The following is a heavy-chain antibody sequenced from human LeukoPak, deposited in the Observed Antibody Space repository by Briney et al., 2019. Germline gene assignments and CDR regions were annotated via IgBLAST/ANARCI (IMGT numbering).Heavy chain of an antibody. D-gene: IGHD3-10*01. CDR2: VYYSGST. CDR3: ARVGYYYGSGSAYYYYYMDV. V-gene: IGHV4-59*01. CDR1: GGSISSYY. Sequence: SETLSLTCNVSGGSISSYYWSWIRQSPGKGLEWIGYVYYSGSTSYNPSLQSRVTISVDPSKNQFSLKLSSVTAADTAVYYCARVGYYYGSGSAYYYYYMDVWGKGTTVTVSS. J-gene: IGHJ6*03.